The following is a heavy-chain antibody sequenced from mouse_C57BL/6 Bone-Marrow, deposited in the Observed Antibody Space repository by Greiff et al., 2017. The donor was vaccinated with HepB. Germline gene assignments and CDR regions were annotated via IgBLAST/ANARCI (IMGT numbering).Heavy chain of an antibody. CDR2: ISNGGGST. CDR3: ARPPMDY. Sequence: EVKLVESGGGLVQPGGSLKLSCAASGFTFSDYYMYWVRQTPEKRLEWVAYISNGGGSTYYPDTVKGRFTISRDNAKNTLYLQMSRLESEDTAMYYCARPPMDYWGQGTSVTVSS. J-gene: IGHJ4*01. V-gene: IGHV5-12*01. CDR1: GFTFSDYY.